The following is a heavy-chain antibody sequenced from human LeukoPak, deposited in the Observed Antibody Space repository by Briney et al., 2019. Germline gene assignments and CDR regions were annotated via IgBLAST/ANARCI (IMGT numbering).Heavy chain of an antibody. CDR3: ARETTGTENY. V-gene: IGHV1-8*03. J-gene: IGHJ4*02. Sequence: ASVKVSCKASGYTFTTYDISWVRQATGQGLEWMGWMNPNNGNTGYAQKFQGRVTITRNTSVSTAYMELNSLRSEDTAVYYCARETTGTENYWGQGTLVTVSS. CDR1: GYTFTTYD. CDR2: MNPNNGNT. D-gene: IGHD1-1*01.